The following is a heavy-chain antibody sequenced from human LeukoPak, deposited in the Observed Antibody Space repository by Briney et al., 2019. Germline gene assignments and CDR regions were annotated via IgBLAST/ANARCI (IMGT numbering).Heavy chain of an antibody. CDR3: ARDSTVTNPVAGLFDY. CDR2: IWYDGSNK. Sequence: GGSLRLSCAASGSTFSSYAMHWVRQAPGKGLEWVAVIWYDGSNKYYADSVKGRFTISRDNSKNTLYLQMNSLRAEDTAVYYCARDSTVTNPVAGLFDYWGQGTLVTVSS. CDR1: GSTFSSYA. D-gene: IGHD6-19*01. J-gene: IGHJ4*02. V-gene: IGHV3-33*08.